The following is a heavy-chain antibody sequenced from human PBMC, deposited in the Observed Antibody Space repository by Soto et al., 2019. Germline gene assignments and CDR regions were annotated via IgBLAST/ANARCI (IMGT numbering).Heavy chain of an antibody. D-gene: IGHD3-22*01. CDR2: INPSGGST. J-gene: IGHJ4*02. V-gene: IGHV1-46*01. CDR3: ARVPRYYDSSGYLN. Sequence: GXSVKLSCKAPGYSFTSYYMHWVRRAPGQGLEWMGIINPSGGSTSYAQKFQGRVTMTRDTSTSTVYMELSSLRSEDTAVYYCARVPRYYDSSGYLNWGQGTLVTVSS. CDR1: GYSFTSYY.